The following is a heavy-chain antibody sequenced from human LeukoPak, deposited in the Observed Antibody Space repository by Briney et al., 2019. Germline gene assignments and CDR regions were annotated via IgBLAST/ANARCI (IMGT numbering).Heavy chain of an antibody. V-gene: IGHV1-69*04. Sequence: ASVKVSCKASGGTFSSYAISWVRQAPGQGLEWMGRIIPILGIANYAQKFQGRVTITADKSTSTAYMELSSLRSEDTAVYYCARARGSSSWRQIFDYWGQGTLVTVSS. D-gene: IGHD6-13*01. CDR2: IIPILGIA. CDR3: ARARGSSSWRQIFDY. J-gene: IGHJ4*02. CDR1: GGTFSSYA.